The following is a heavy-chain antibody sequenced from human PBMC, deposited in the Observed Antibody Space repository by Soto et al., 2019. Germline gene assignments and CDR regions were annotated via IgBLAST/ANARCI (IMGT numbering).Heavy chain of an antibody. CDR3: IPTPTKTGGTHYGSGSYYNFDY. CDR2: IKSTTDGGTT. CDR1: GFTFSNAW. Sequence: GGSLRLSCAASGFTFSNAWMNWVRQAPGKGLEWVGRIKSTTDGGTTDYAAPVKGRFTISRDDSKSTLYLQMNGLKTEDTSVYYCIPTPTKTGGTHYGSGSYYNFDYWGQGTLVTVSS. D-gene: IGHD3-10*01. J-gene: IGHJ4*02. V-gene: IGHV3-15*07.